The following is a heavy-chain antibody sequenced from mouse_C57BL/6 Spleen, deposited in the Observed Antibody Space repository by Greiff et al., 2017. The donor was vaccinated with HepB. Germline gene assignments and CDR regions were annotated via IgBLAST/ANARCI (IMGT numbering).Heavy chain of an antibody. CDR3: ARPFYYYGSSFYAMDY. Sequence: VKLMESGAELMKPGASVKLSCKATGYTFTGYWIEWVKQRPGHGLEWIGEILPGSGSTNYNEKFKGKATFTADTSSNTAYMQLSSLTTEDSAIYYCARPFYYYGSSFYAMDYWGQGTSVTVSS. V-gene: IGHV1-9*01. CDR1: GYTFTGYW. D-gene: IGHD1-1*01. J-gene: IGHJ4*01. CDR2: ILPGSGST.